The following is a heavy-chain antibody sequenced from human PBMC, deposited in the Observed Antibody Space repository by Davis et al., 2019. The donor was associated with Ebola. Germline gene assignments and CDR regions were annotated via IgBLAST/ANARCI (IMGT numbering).Heavy chain of an antibody. CDR3: ARTSTRLDV. J-gene: IGHJ6*04. CDR1: GFTFSSYS. CDR2: IKLDGSEI. V-gene: IGHV3-7*03. Sequence: GGSLRLSCAASGFTFSSYSMNWVRQAPGKGLEWVANIKLDGSEIHYVDSVKGRFIISRDNVKNSLFLQMNSLRAEDTAVYFCARTSTRLDVWGKGTTVTVSS.